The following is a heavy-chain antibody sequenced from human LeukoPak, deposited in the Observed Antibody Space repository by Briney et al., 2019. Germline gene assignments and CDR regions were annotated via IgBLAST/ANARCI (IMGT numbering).Heavy chain of an antibody. CDR3: ARLRGREYFDY. J-gene: IGHJ4*02. V-gene: IGHV7-4-1*02. Sequence: ASVKVSCKASGYTFTTYGMNWVRQAPGQGLEWMGWINTNTGNPTYAQGFTGRFVFSLDTSVSTAYLQMSSLRAEDTAVYYCARLRGREYFDYWGQGTLVTVSS. CDR2: INTNTGNP. D-gene: IGHD2-15*01. CDR1: GYTFTTYG.